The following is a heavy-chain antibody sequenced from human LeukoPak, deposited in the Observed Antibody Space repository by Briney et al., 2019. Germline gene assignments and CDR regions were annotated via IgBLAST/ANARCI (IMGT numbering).Heavy chain of an antibody. V-gene: IGHV3-7*01. CDR1: GFTLSTYW. J-gene: IGHJ6*03. Sequence: QSGGSLRLSCEASGFTLSTYWMNWVRQVPGKGLDWVANINRDGSGKRYVDSVKGRFTIARDNADNSLSLQMNSLRAEDTAVYYCASEGSGWKRRSVGGRSSYYYYMDVWGKGTTVTVSS. CDR3: ASEGSGWKRRSVGGRSSYYYYMDV. CDR2: INRDGSGK. D-gene: IGHD2-15*01.